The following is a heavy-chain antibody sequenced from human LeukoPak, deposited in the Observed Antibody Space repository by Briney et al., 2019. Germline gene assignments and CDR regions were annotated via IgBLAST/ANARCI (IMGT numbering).Heavy chain of an antibody. V-gene: IGHV7-4-1*02. CDR1: GYTFTSYA. CDR2: INANTGNP. D-gene: IGHD3-22*01. Sequence: ASVKVSCKASGYTFTSYAMNWVRQAPGQGLEWMGWINANTGNPTHAQGFTGRFVFSLDTSVSTAYLQISSLKAEDTAVYYCARISYESSGYGWFDPWGQGTLVTVSS. J-gene: IGHJ5*02. CDR3: ARISYESSGYGWFDP.